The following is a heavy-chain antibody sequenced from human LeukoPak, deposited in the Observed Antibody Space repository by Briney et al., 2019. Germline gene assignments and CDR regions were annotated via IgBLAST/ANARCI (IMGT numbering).Heavy chain of an antibody. Sequence: GASVKVSCTASGYTFTGYYMHWVRQAPGQGLEWMGWINHNSGGTNYAQKFKGRVTMTRDTSISTAYMEMSRLRSDDTAVYYCARDLGRWLQLRVGYWGQGTLVTVSS. CDR1: GYTFTGYY. J-gene: IGHJ4*02. D-gene: IGHD5-24*01. CDR2: INHNSGGT. CDR3: ARDLGRWLQLRVGY. V-gene: IGHV1-2*02.